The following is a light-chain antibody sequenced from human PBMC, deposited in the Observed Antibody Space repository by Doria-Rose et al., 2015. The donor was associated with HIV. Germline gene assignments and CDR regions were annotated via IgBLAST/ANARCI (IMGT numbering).Light chain of an antibody. CDR1: QRFSSTY. Sequence: EIVLTQSPGTLSLSPGERATLSCMASQRFSSTYLDWYQQKPGQAPSLLIYDGSTRATGIPDRFSASGSGTDFTLTINRPEPEDFALYYCHQYGTSWTFGQGTKVEI. CDR2: DGS. J-gene: IGKJ1*01. V-gene: IGKV3-20*01. CDR3: HQYGTSWT.